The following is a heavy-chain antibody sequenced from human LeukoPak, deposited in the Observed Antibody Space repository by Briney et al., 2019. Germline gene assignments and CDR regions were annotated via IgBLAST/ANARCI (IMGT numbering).Heavy chain of an antibody. Sequence: SETLSLTCTVSGGSISSYYWSWIRQPAGKGLEWIGRIYTSGSTNYNPSLKSRVTMSVDTSKNQFSLKLSSVTAADTAVYYRARGLGDTWIQPTKAFDIWGQGTMVTVSS. CDR3: ARGLGDTWIQPTKAFDI. V-gene: IGHV4-4*07. CDR1: GGSISSYY. CDR2: IYTSGST. D-gene: IGHD5-18*01. J-gene: IGHJ3*02.